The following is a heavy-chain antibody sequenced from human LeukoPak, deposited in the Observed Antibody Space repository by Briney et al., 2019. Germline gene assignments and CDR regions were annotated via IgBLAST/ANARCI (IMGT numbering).Heavy chain of an antibody. CDR3: ARRGRIVMVTAIPKDDAFDI. D-gene: IGHD2-21*02. Sequence: ASVKVSCKASGYTFSRYGISWVRQAPGQGLEWMGWTNTYNGNTNYGQKFQGRVTMTTDTSTSTAYMELRSLRSDDTAVYYCARRGRIVMVTAIPKDDAFDIWGQGTMVTVSS. CDR1: GYTFSRYG. CDR2: TNTYNGNT. J-gene: IGHJ3*02. V-gene: IGHV1-18*01.